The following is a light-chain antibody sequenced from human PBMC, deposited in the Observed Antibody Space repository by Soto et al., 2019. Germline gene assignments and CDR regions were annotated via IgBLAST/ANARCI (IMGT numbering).Light chain of an antibody. CDR3: QQYNSYSYT. V-gene: IGKV1-5*03. J-gene: IGKJ2*01. CDR1: QSINSW. Sequence: DIQMTQSPSILSASVGDRVTITCRASQSINSWLAWYQQKPGKAPKLLIYKASSLEFGVPSRFSGSGSGTEFTLTISSLQPDDFATYYCQQYNSYSYTFGQGTKLEIK. CDR2: KAS.